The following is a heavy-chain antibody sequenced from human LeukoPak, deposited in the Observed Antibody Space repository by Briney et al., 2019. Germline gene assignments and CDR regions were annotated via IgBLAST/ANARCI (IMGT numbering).Heavy chain of an antibody. CDR2: IKYDGDEE. V-gene: IGHV3-7*01. Sequence: GGSLRLSCAASGITFRDYWMSWMRQAPGKGLEWVANIKYDGDEEYYVNSVKGRFIISRDNAKNSLYLQLNSLRVEDTAVYYCRSGGAAPGAFDNWGQGTLVTVSP. J-gene: IGHJ4*02. CDR1: GITFRDYW. CDR3: RSGGAAPGAFDN. D-gene: IGHD4/OR15-4a*01.